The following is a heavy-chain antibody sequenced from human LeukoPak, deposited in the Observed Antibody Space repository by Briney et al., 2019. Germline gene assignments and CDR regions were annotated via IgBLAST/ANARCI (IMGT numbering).Heavy chain of an antibody. CDR3: ARRPKQPGFWSGYVDY. Sequence: PSETLSLTCTVAGASISSASHNWDWIRQPPGKGLESIGSIHQSGATYYNPSLESRVTMSLDTSKNRFSLKLTSVTAADTAVYYCARRPKQPGFWSGYVDYWGQGILVTVSS. D-gene: IGHD3-3*01. V-gene: IGHV4-39*01. J-gene: IGHJ4*02. CDR2: IHQSGAT. CDR1: GASISSASHN.